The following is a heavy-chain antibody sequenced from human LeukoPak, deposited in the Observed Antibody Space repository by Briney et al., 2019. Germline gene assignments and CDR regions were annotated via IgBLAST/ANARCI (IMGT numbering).Heavy chain of an antibody. D-gene: IGHD6-13*01. V-gene: IGHV4-61*02. CDR2: IYTSGST. CDR1: GGSISSGSYY. Sequence: SQTLSLTCTVSGGSISSGSYYWSWIRQPAGKGLEWIGRIYTSGSTNYNPSLKSRVTISVDTSKNQFPLKLSSVTAADTAVYYCARDRIAAGVKHNWFDPWGQGTLVTVSS. CDR3: ARDRIAAGVKHNWFDP. J-gene: IGHJ5*02.